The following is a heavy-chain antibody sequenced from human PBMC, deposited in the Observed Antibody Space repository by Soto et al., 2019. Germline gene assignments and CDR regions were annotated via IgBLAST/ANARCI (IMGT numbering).Heavy chain of an antibody. CDR3: ARRWGDYFDY. V-gene: IGHV4-59*08. CDR2: IYYSGST. CDR1: GGSISSYY. D-gene: IGHD3-16*01. J-gene: IGHJ4*02. Sequence: SETLSLTCTVSGGSISSYYWSWIRQPPGKGLEWIGYIYYSGSTNYNPSLKSRVTISVDTSKNQFSLKLSSVTTADTAVYYCARRWGDYFDYWGQGTLVTVSS.